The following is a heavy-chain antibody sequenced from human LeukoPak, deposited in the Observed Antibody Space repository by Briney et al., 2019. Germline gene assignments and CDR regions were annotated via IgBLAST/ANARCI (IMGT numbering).Heavy chain of an antibody. CDR2: ISGSGGST. CDR1: GFTFSSYA. CDR3: AKDIAYSSSWYDY. J-gene: IGHJ4*02. D-gene: IGHD6-13*01. Sequence: GGSLRLSCAASGFTFSSYAMSWVRQAPGKGLEWVSAISGSGGSTHYADSVKGRFTISRDNSKNTLYLQMNSLRAEDTAVYYCAKDIAYSSSWYDYWGQGTLVTVSS. V-gene: IGHV3-23*01.